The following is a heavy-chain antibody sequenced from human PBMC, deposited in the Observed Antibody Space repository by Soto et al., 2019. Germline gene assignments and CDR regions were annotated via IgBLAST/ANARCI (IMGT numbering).Heavy chain of an antibody. J-gene: IGHJ4*02. Sequence: GGSLRLSFAASGFTFSSYCMHWGRPAPGKGLEWVAVISYDGSNKYYADSVKGRFTISRDNSKNTLYLQMNGLRAEDTAVYYCAKDFMAVAGPYYFDYWGQGTLVTVSS. CDR3: AKDFMAVAGPYYFDY. CDR2: ISYDGSNK. CDR1: GFTFSSYC. V-gene: IGHV3-30*18. D-gene: IGHD6-19*01.